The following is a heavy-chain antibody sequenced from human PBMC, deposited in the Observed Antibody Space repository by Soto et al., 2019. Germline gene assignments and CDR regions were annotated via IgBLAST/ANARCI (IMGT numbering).Heavy chain of an antibody. D-gene: IGHD5-12*01. CDR2: IYYNGGT. Sequence: SYTLSLTCTVSGGSISVYYWSWIRQPPGKGLEWIGYIYYNGGTDYNPSLKSRVTISLDTPKNQFSLHLYSVTAADTAIYHCARALTAYDPIGMDVWGQGTTVTVSS. CDR1: GGSISVYY. CDR3: ARALTAYDPIGMDV. V-gene: IGHV4-59*07. J-gene: IGHJ6*02.